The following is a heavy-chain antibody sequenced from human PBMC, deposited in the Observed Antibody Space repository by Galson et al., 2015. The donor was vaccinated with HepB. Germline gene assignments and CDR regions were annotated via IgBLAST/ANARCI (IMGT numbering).Heavy chain of an antibody. CDR3: AREYDYIWGSYRNHFDY. D-gene: IGHD3-16*02. Sequence: SVKVSCKASGYTFTGYYMHWVRQAPGQGLEWMGRINPNSGGTNYAQKFQGRVTMTRDTSISTAYMELSRLRSDDTAVYYCAREYDYIWGSYRNHFDYWGQGTLVTVSS. J-gene: IGHJ4*02. V-gene: IGHV1-2*06. CDR2: INPNSGGT. CDR1: GYTFTGYY.